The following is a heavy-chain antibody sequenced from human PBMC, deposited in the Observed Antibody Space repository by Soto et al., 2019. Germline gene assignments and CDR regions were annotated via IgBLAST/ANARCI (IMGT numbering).Heavy chain of an antibody. Sequence: QEQLVQSGAEVKKPGASVKVSCKASGYSFTTYYMHWVRQAPGQGLEWMGVINPSDGSTNYAQKFQGRVTLTRDTSTSTVYMELRSLTSEDTAVYYCARDQGTVGVVDFWGQGTLVTVSS. D-gene: IGHD1-26*01. CDR2: INPSDGST. CDR1: GYSFTTYY. V-gene: IGHV1-46*03. CDR3: ARDQGTVGVVDF. J-gene: IGHJ4*02.